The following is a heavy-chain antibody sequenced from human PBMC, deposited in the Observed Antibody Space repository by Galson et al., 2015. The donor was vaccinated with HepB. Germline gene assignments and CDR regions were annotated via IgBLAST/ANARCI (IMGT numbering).Heavy chain of an antibody. CDR1: GFTFSSYA. J-gene: IGHJ4*02. CDR2: ISYDGSNK. Sequence: SLRLSCAASGFTFSSYAIHWVRQAPGKGLEWVAVISYDGSNKAYADPVKGRFTTSRDNSKNTLYLQVNSLRPEDSAVYYCARDRAVGATYMGQGYFDYGGQGTLVTVSS. D-gene: IGHD1-26*01. CDR3: ARDRAVGATYMGQGYFDY. V-gene: IGHV3-30-3*01.